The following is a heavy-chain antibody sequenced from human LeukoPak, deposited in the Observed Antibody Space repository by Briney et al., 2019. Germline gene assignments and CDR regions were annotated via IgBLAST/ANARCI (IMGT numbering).Heavy chain of an antibody. V-gene: IGHV1-69*05. J-gene: IGHJ5*02. CDR3: VRGTNYDILTGYPRGDWFDP. D-gene: IGHD3-9*01. Sequence: ASVKVSCKASGGTFSSYAISWVRQAPGQGLEWMGGIIPIFGTANYAQKFQGRVTITTDESTSTAYMELSSLRSEDTAVYYCVRGTNYDILTGYPRGDWFDPWGQGTLVTVSS. CDR2: IIPIFGTA. CDR1: GGTFSSYA.